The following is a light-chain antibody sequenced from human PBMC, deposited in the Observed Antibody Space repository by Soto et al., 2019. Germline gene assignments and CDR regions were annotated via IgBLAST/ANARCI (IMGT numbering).Light chain of an antibody. Sequence: EIVLTHSPATLSLSPGERATLSCRASQSVSSYLAWYQQKPGQAPRLLIYDASNRATGIPARFSGSGSGTDFTLTISSLEPEEFAVYYCQQRSTPLTFGGGTKVEIK. CDR3: QQRSTPLT. J-gene: IGKJ4*01. CDR1: QSVSSY. CDR2: DAS. V-gene: IGKV3-11*01.